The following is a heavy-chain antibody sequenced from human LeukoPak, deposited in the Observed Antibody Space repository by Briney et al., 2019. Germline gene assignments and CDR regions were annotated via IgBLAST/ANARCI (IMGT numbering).Heavy chain of an antibody. CDR1: GGSFCGYY. V-gene: IGHV4-34*01. J-gene: IGHJ6*02. Sequence: SETLSLTCAVYGGSFCGYYWNWILQPPGKGLEWIGEINHSGSTNYNPSLKSRVTISVDTSKNQFSLKLSSVTAADTAVYYCASPSGYGMDVWGQGTTVTVSS. CDR3: ASPSGYGMDV. D-gene: IGHD6-6*01. CDR2: INHSGST.